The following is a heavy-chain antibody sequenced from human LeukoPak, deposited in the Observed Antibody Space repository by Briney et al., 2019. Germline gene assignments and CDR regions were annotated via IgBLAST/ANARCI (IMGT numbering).Heavy chain of an antibody. V-gene: IGHV4-34*01. Sequence: SENLSLTCAVYGGSFSGYYWSWIRQPPGKGLEWIGEINHSGSTNYNPSLKSRVTISVDTSKNQFSLKLSSVTAADTAVYYCARGIAVAGIGPYYYYYGMDVWGQGTTVTVSS. CDR1: GGSFSGYY. J-gene: IGHJ6*02. D-gene: IGHD6-19*01. CDR2: INHSGST. CDR3: ARGIAVAGIGPYYYYYGMDV.